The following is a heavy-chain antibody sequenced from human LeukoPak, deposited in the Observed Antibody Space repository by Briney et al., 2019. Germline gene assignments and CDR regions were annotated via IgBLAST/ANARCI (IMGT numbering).Heavy chain of an antibody. Sequence: PSETLSLTCSASGGSISSYYLSWIRQPPGKGLEWIGYIYYSGSTNYNPSLRSRVTISLDTSKNQFSLKLSSVTAADTAVYYCAKKILGYDHAFAIWGQGTVVTVSS. CDR2: IYYSGST. CDR1: GGSISSYY. CDR3: AKKILGYDHAFAI. J-gene: IGHJ3*02. V-gene: IGHV4-59*01. D-gene: IGHD2-15*01.